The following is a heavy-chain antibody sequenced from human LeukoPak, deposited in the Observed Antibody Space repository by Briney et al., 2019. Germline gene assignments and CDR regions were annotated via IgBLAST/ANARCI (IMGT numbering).Heavy chain of an antibody. CDR1: GFTFRTFS. V-gene: IGHV3-23*01. CDR3: AKDGFSSSWYYFDY. CDR2: ISGSGGST. J-gene: IGHJ4*02. D-gene: IGHD6-13*01. Sequence: PGGSLRLSCAASGFTFRTFSMNWVRQAPGKGLEWVSAISGSGGSTYYADSVKGRFTISRDNSKNTLYLQMNSLRAEDTAVYYCAKDGFSSSWYYFDYWGQGTLVTVSS.